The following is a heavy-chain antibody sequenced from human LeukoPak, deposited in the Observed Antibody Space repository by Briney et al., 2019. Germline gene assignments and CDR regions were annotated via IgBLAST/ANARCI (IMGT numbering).Heavy chain of an antibody. CDR3: ARDERGAYYFHTSDYLGYFDD. Sequence: GGSLRLSCAASGFTFSSFAMSWVRQAPGKGLEWVSGINWNGGSTGYADSVKGRFTISRDNAKNSLYLQMNSLRAEDTALYHCARDERGAYYFHTSDYLGYFDDWGQGTLVTVSS. D-gene: IGHD2/OR15-2a*01. CDR2: INWNGGST. CDR1: GFTFSSFA. V-gene: IGHV3-20*01. J-gene: IGHJ4*02.